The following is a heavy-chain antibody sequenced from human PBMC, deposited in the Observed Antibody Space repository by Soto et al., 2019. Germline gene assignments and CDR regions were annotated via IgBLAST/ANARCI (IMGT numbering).Heavy chain of an antibody. J-gene: IGHJ4*02. CDR2: IYSGGST. Sequence: EVQLVESGGGLVQPGGSLRLSCAASGFTVSSNYMNWVRQAPGKGLEWVSVIYSGGSTYYADSVKGRFTISRDNSKNTLYLQMNSLRAEDTVVYYCASETMEIFDYWGQGTLVTVSS. V-gene: IGHV3-66*01. CDR1: GFTVSSNY. D-gene: IGHD3-10*01. CDR3: ASETMEIFDY.